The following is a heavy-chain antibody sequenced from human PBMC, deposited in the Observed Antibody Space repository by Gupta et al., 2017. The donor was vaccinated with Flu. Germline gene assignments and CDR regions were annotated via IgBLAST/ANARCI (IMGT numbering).Heavy chain of an antibody. J-gene: IGHJ6*02. Sequence: VWMSWGRQAPGKGLEWVGRSKSKADGGTTDYAAPVKGRFTISRDDSGNMLYLQMDSLETDDTAVYFCSPMYNWNRIQVDVWGQGTAVSVSS. CDR1: VW. CDR2: SKSKADGGTT. CDR3: SPMYNWNRIQVDV. V-gene: IGHV3-15*01. D-gene: IGHD1-20*01.